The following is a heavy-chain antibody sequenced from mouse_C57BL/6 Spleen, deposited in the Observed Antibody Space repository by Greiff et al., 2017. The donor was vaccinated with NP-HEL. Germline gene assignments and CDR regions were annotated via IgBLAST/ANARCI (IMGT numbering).Heavy chain of an antibody. CDR3: TRDNGYYGYYAMDK. CDR1: GFTFSSYA. CDR2: ISSGGDYI. J-gene: IGHJ4*01. D-gene: IGHD2-3*01. Sequence: DVKLVESGEGLVKPGGSLKLSCAASGFTFSSYAMSWVRQTPEKRLEWVAYISSGGDYIYYADHVKGRFTISRDNARNTLYLQMSSLKSGDTAMYYCTRDNGYYGYYAMDKWGQGTSVTVSS. V-gene: IGHV5-9-1*02.